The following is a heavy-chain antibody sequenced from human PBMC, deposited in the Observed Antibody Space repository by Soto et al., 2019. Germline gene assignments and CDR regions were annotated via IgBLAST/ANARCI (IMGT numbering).Heavy chain of an antibody. J-gene: IGHJ4*02. CDR1: GYTFNTYG. CDR2: INPYNGNT. CDR3: ARGCIAVTTHLCY. V-gene: IGHV1-18*01. D-gene: IGHD4-17*01. Sequence: VSVKGSFKASGYTFNTYGITWVRQAPGQGLEWMGWINPYNGNTKFAQKLQDRVTMTTATSTSTAYMELASLRSDDTAVYYCARGCIAVTTHLCYWGQGTLVTVSS.